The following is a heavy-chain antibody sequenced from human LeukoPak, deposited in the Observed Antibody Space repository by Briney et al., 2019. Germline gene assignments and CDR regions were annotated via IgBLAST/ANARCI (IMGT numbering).Heavy chain of an antibody. CDR2: ISRSGSTK. J-gene: IGHJ4*02. CDR3: ARGKVAGTFYFDY. CDR1: GFTFSDYN. V-gene: IGHV3-11*04. D-gene: IGHD6-19*01. Sequence: GGSLRLSCAASGFTFSDYNMRWIRQAPGKGLEWVSSISRSGSTKYYADSVKGRFTISRDNAKNSLYLQMNSLRAEDTAVYYCARGKVAGTFYFDYWGQGTLVTVSS.